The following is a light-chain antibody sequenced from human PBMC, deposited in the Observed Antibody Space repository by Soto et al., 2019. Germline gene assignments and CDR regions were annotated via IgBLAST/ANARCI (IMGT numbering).Light chain of an antibody. V-gene: IGKV3-20*01. Sequence: EIVMTQSPATLSVSPGERVTLSCRASQSVSSTYLAWYQQKPGQAPRLLIYGASSRATGIPDRFGGSGSGTDFTLTISRLEPEDFAVYYCHQYGSTPWTFGQGTKVDIK. J-gene: IGKJ1*01. CDR2: GAS. CDR3: HQYGSTPWT. CDR1: QSVSSTY.